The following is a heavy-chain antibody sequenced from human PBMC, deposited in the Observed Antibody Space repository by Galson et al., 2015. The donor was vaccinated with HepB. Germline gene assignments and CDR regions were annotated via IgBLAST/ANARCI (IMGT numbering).Heavy chain of an antibody. Sequence: SVKVSCKASGYTFTSYAMHWVRQAPGQRLEWMGWINAGNGNTKYSQKFQGRVTITRDTSASTAYMELSSLRSEDTAVYYCARGSGSYLSLDYWGQGTLVTVSS. CDR1: GYTFTSYA. CDR2: INAGNGNT. D-gene: IGHD1-26*01. J-gene: IGHJ4*02. CDR3: ARGSGSYLSLDY. V-gene: IGHV1-3*01.